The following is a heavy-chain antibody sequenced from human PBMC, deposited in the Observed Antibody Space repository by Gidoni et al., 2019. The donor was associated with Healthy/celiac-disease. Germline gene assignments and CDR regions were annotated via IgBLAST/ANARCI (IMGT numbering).Heavy chain of an antibody. CDR1: GGSISSGGYY. J-gene: IGHJ4*02. CDR3: ARGSKTLSQRATPFDY. Sequence: QVQLQESGPGLVKPSQTLSLTCPVSGGSISSGGYYWSWIRQHPGKGLEWIGYTYYSGSTYYNPSLKSQVTIAVDTSKNQFSLKLSSVTAADTAVYYCARGSKTLSQRATPFDYWGQGTLVTVSS. D-gene: IGHD1-26*01. CDR2: TYYSGST. V-gene: IGHV4-31*01.